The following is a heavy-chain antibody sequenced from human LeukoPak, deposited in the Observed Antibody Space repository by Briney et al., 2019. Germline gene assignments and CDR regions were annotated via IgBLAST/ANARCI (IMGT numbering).Heavy chain of an antibody. CDR3: ARRPTTVVTLYYFDY. V-gene: IGHV4-39*01. D-gene: IGHD4-23*01. CDR1: GGSISSSSYY. J-gene: IGHJ4*02. CDR2: IYYSGST. Sequence: SETLSLTCTVSGGSISSSSYYWGWIRQPPGKGLEWIGRIYYSGSTYYNPSLKSRVTISVDTSKNQFSLKLNSVTAADTAVYYCARRPTTVVTLYYFDYWGQGTLVTVSS.